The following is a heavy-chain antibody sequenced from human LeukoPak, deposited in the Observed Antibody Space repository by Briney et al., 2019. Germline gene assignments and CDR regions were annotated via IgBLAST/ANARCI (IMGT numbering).Heavy chain of an antibody. CDR1: GFTFRNYY. D-gene: IGHD2/OR15-2a*01. Sequence: GGSLTLSCVVSGFTFRNYYMSWIRQSPGKGLEWVSYISSSGDDTDYADPVKGRFTISRDNAKNSVYLQMTSLRVEDTAMYYCARAFHWGQGTLVTVST. CDR3: ARAFH. V-gene: IGHV3-11*04. CDR2: ISSSGDDT. J-gene: IGHJ4*02.